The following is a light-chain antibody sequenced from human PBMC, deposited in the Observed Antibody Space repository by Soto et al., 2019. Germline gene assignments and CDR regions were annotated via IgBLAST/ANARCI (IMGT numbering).Light chain of an antibody. J-gene: IGKJ4*01. Sequence: DIQMTQSPSSLSASVGDRVTITCRASQSISSYLNWYQQKPGKAPKLLIYAASSLQSGVPSRFSGSGSGTDFTLTISSLQPEDFATYYCQQSYSNLPTFGGGTKVDI. V-gene: IGKV1-39*01. CDR2: AAS. CDR3: QQSYSNLPT. CDR1: QSISSY.